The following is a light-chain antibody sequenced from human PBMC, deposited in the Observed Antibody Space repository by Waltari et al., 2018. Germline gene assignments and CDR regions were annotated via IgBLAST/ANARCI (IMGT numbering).Light chain of an antibody. CDR1: NIGTYS. CDR3: HVWHPHVDPGV. CDR2: CDR. Sequence: SYVVTQPPSVSVAPGETATITCGGDNIGTYSVHWYQQKAGQAPVLVIFCDRDRPSGIPERFSGSNSGNTATLTISRVEAGDEARYYCHVWHPHVDPGVFGTGTEVTVL. V-gene: IGLV3-21*04. J-gene: IGLJ1*01.